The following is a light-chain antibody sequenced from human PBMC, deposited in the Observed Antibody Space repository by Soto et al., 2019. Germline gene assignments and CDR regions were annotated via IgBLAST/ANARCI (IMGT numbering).Light chain of an antibody. CDR3: QQYGSPLWT. Sequence: EIVLTQSPGTLSLSPGERATLSCRASQSVSSSYLAWYQQKPGQAPRLLIYGASSRATGIPDRFSGSGTGXXXTLTISRLEPEDFAVYYCQQYGSPLWTFGQGTKVEIK. V-gene: IGKV3-20*01. CDR2: GAS. CDR1: QSVSSSY. J-gene: IGKJ1*01.